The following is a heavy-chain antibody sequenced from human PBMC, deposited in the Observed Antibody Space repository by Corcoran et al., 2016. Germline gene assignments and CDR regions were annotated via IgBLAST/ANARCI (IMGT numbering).Heavy chain of an antibody. V-gene: IGHV1-2*02. CDR1: GYTFTGYY. D-gene: IGHD2-21*01. Sequence: QVQLVQSGAEVKKPGASVKVSCKASGYTFTGYYMHWVRQAPGQGLEWMGWINPNSGGRNYAQKFQGRVTMTRDTSISTAYMELRRLRTDDTAVYYWARAYSKPTNYCDYWGQGTLVTVSS. CDR3: ARAYSKPTNYCDY. CDR2: INPNSGGR. J-gene: IGHJ4*02.